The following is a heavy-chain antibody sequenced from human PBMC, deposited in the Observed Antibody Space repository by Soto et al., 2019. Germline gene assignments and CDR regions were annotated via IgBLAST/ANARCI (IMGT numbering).Heavy chain of an antibody. D-gene: IGHD2-8*01. J-gene: IGHJ6*02. V-gene: IGHV3-23*01. CDR2: IGGIGQYT. Sequence: PWGSLRLSCAASGFTFSNYAMNWVRHAPGKGLEWGSIIGGIGQYTFCADSVRGRFTFSRDNSKNMLYLEMNNRRAEDTAMYFCAKGGTSHIHGMDAWPRGTPVTVYS. CDR3: AKGGTSHIHGMDA. CDR1: GFTFSNYA.